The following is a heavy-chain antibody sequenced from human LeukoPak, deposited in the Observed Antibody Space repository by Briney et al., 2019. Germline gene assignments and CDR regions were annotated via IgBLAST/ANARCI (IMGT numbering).Heavy chain of an antibody. CDR1: GFTFSSYG. D-gene: IGHD3-10*01. CDR2: IWYDGSNK. V-gene: IGHV3-33*01. CDR3: ARDRRLALLYYGMDV. J-gene: IGHJ6*02. Sequence: PGGALRLSCAASGFTFSSYGMHWVRQAPGKGLEGGAVIWYDGSNKYYADSVKGRFTISRDNSQNTLYLQMNSLRAEHTAVYYCARDRRLALLYYGMDVWGQGTTVTVSS.